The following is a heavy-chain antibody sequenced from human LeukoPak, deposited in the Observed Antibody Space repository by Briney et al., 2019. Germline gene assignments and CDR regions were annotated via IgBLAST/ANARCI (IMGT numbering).Heavy chain of an antibody. CDR2: IWYDGSND. J-gene: IGHJ3*02. D-gene: IGHD2-15*01. CDR1: GFTFSNYA. Sequence: PGRSLRLSCAASGFTFSNYAMHWVRQAPGKGLEWVAVIWYDGSNDYYANSVKGRFTISRDNSKNTLYLQMNSLRAEDTAVYYCAREADCSGGNCYRGAFDIWGEETMITVSS. V-gene: IGHV3-33*01. CDR3: AREADCSGGNCYRGAFDI.